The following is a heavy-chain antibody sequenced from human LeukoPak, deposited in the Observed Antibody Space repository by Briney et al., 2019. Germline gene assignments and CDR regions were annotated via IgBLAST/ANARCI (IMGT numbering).Heavy chain of an antibody. Sequence: PSQTLSLTCTVSGGSISSGSFSWSWIRQPAGKGLEWIGHIYTSGSTDYNPSLKSRVTISVDTSKNQFSLKLSSVTAADTAVYYCARVLDRITIFGVVIGPWGQGTPVTVSS. V-gene: IGHV4-61*09. CDR2: IYTSGST. D-gene: IGHD3-3*01. J-gene: IGHJ5*02. CDR1: GGSISSGSFS. CDR3: ARVLDRITIFGVVIGP.